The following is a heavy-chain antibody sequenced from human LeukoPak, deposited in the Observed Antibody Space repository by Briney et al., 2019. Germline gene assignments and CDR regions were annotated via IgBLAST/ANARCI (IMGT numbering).Heavy chain of an antibody. V-gene: IGHV3-23*01. Sequence: GGSLRLSCAASGFTFDDYGMSWVRQAPGKGLEWVSVISGDGITTYYADSVKDRFTISRDNSKNTLYLQMTSLRAEDTAVYYCARESHIGLDYWGQGTLVTVSS. CDR3: ARESHIGLDY. CDR1: GFTFDDYG. CDR2: ISGDGITT. J-gene: IGHJ4*02. D-gene: IGHD2-21*01.